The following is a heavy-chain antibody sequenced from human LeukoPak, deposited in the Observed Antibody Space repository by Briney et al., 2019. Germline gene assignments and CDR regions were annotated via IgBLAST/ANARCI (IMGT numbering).Heavy chain of an antibody. J-gene: IGHJ3*02. D-gene: IGHD3-16*01. CDR1: GGSFSGYY. CDR3: ARAVWGALDAFDI. Sequence: SETLSLTCAVYGGSFSGYYWSWIRQPPGKGLEWIGEINHSGSTNYNPSPKSRVTISVDTSKNQFSLKLSSVTAADTAVYYCARAVWGALDAFDIWGQGTMVTVSS. CDR2: INHSGST. V-gene: IGHV4-34*01.